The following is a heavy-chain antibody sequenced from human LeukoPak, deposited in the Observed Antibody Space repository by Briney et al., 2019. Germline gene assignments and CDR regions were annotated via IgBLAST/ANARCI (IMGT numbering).Heavy chain of an antibody. J-gene: IGHJ4*02. CDR3: AKDMWAGYYDSSGYRPRSFDY. Sequence: GGSLRLSCAASGFTFSTYSMIWVRQAPGKGLEWVSFISSTSYIYNADSVKGRFTISRDNAKNSLYLQMNSLRVEDTAVYYCAKDMWAGYYDSSGYRPRSFDYWGQGTLVTVSS. CDR2: ISSTSYI. D-gene: IGHD3-22*01. CDR1: GFTFSTYS. V-gene: IGHV3-21*01.